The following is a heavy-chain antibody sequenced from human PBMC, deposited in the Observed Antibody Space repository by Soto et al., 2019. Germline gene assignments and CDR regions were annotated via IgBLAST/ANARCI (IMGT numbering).Heavy chain of an antibody. V-gene: IGHV2-5*02. CDR1: GFSLSTSGVG. CDR3: VRLLWFGELT. J-gene: IGHJ4*02. CDR2: IYWDGDK. Sequence: QITLKESGPTLVKPTQTLTLTCTISGFSLSTSGVGVGWIRQPPGKALDWLALIYWDGDKRYSPSLKSRLTITKDTSKNQVVLTLTNMDPVDTATYYCVRLLWFGELTWGQGTLVTVSS. D-gene: IGHD3-10*01.